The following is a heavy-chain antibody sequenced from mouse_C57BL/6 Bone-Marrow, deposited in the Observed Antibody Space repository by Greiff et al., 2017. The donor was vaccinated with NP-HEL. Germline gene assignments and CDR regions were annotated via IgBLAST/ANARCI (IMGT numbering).Heavy chain of an antibody. CDR3: ARLLRPWYFDV. Sequence: VKLQQSGAELARPGASVKLSCKASGYTFTSYGISWVKQRTGQGLEWIGEIYPRSGNTYYNEKFKGKATLTADKSSSTAYMELRSLTSEDSAVYFCARLLRPWYFDVWGTGTTVTVSS. D-gene: IGHD1-1*01. J-gene: IGHJ1*03. CDR1: GYTFTSYG. V-gene: IGHV1-81*01. CDR2: IYPRSGNT.